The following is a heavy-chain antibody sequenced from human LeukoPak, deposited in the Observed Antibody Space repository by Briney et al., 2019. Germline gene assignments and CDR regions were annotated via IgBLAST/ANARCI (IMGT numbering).Heavy chain of an antibody. CDR1: GYIFSSFA. J-gene: IGHJ4*02. CDR2: INTNTGNP. Sequence: ASVKVSCKASGYIFSSFAMNWVRQAPGQGLEWMGWINTNTGNPTYAQGFTGRIVFSLDTSVSTAYLQISSLKAEDTAVYYCARSHGRGLHGSYDYWGQGTLVTVPS. D-gene: IGHD1-26*01. V-gene: IGHV7-4-1*02. CDR3: ARSHGRGLHGSYDY.